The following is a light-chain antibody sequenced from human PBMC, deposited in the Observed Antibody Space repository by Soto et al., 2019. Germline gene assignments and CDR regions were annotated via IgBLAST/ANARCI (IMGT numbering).Light chain of an antibody. CDR3: QHCHSQSIT. Sequence: DILLIQSPATLSASVGDRITITCRASENIFKLLAWYQHRSGRAPHLLIYAASELEKGVPARFSGSGSGTEFALTIGYLQPNDSASYFCQHCHSQSITFGGGTQVDVK. CDR1: ENIFKL. V-gene: IGKV1-5*01. CDR2: AAS. J-gene: IGKJ4*01.